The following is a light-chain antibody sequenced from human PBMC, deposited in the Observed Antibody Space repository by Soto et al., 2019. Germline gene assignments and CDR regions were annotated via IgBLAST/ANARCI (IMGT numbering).Light chain of an antibody. Sequence: EIVLTQSPATLSLSPGERATLSCRASQSVRSYLTWYQQRPGQSPRLLIYDASDRASGIPARFSGSGSETDFTLTISSLEPEDFAVYYCKQCYSWPPTFGQGTRLEIK. V-gene: IGKV3-11*01. CDR1: QSVRSY. CDR3: KQCYSWPPT. J-gene: IGKJ5*01. CDR2: DAS.